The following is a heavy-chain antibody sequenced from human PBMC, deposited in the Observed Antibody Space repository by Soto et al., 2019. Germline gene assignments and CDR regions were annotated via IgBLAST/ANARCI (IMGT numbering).Heavy chain of an antibody. J-gene: IGHJ6*02. D-gene: IGHD5-18*01. CDR1: GGSVSSGSYY. Sequence: SETLSLTCTVSGGSVSSGSYYWSWIRQPPGKGLEWIGYIYYSGSTNYKPSLKSRVTISVDTSKNQFSLKLSSVTAADTAVYYCARDHSYGEYYYYYYGMDVWGQGTTVTVSS. CDR2: IYYSGST. V-gene: IGHV4-61*01. CDR3: ARDHSYGEYYYYYYGMDV.